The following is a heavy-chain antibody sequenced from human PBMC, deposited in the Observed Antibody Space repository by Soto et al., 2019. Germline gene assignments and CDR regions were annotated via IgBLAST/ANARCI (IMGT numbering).Heavy chain of an antibody. V-gene: IGHV3-15*01. CDR1: GFTLSDAW. D-gene: IGHD5-12*01. CDR2: IKSKTDGGTT. J-gene: IGHJ4*02. Sequence: GGSLRLSCAASGFTLSDAWMSWVRQAPGKGLEWVGRIKSKTDGGTTDYAAPVKGRFTISGDDSKNTLYLQMNSLKTEDTAVNYCTTGYSAYKIFDYWGQGTLVTVSS. CDR3: TTGYSAYKIFDY.